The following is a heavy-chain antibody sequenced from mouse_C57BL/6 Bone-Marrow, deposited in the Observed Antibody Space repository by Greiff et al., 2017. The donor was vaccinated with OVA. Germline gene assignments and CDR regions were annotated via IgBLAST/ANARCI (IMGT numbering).Heavy chain of an antibody. CDR2: FHPYNDDT. J-gene: IGHJ1*03. CDR3: ARGDCSNWYFDD. V-gene: IGHV1-47*01. D-gene: IGHD1-1*01. Sequence: VQLQQSGAELVKPGASVKMSYKASGYTFTTYPIEWMKQNHGKSLEWIGNFHPYNDDTKYNEKFKGKATLTVEKSSSTAYLELSRLTSDDSAVYYCARGDCSNWYFDDWGTGTTVTVSS. CDR1: GYTFTTYP.